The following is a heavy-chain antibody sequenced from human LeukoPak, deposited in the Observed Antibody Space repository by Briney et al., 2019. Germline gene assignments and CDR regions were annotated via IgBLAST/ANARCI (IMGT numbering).Heavy chain of an antibody. CDR1: GFTFSSYE. J-gene: IGHJ4*02. D-gene: IGHD3-3*02. Sequence: PGGSLRLSCAASGFTFSSYEMSWVRQAPGKGLEWVSAISGSGGSTYYADSVKGRFTISRDNSKNTLYLQMNSLRVEDTAVYYCAKAIFAVVTLYYFDYWGQGTLLTVSS. CDR2: ISGSGGST. CDR3: AKAIFAVVTLYYFDY. V-gene: IGHV3-23*01.